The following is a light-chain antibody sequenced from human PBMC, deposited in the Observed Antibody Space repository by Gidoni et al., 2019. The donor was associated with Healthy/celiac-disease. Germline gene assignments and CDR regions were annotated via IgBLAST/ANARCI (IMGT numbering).Light chain of an antibody. V-gene: IGLV1-44*01. Sequence: QSVLTQPPSASGTPGQRVTISCSGSSSTIGSNTVNWYQQLPGTAPKLLIYSNNQRPSGVPDRFSGSKSGTSASLAISGLQPEDEADYYCAAWDDSLNGPVFGGGTKLTVL. CDR3: AAWDDSLNGPV. J-gene: IGLJ2*01. CDR2: SNN. CDR1: SSTIGSNT.